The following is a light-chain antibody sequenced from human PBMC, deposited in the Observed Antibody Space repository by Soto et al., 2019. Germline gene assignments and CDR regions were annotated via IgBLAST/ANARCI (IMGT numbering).Light chain of an antibody. Sequence: EIVLTQSPGTLSLSPGERATLSCRASQSISSTYLTWYHQKPGQAPRLLIYDASRRATGIPDRFSGSGSGTDFTLTISRLEPEDFAVYYCQQYGGSPGLTFGGGTKVDIK. V-gene: IGKV3-20*01. CDR2: DAS. CDR3: QQYGGSPGLT. CDR1: QSISSTY. J-gene: IGKJ4*01.